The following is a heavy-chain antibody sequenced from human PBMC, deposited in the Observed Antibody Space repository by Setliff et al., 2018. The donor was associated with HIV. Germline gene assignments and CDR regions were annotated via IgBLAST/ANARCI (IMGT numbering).Heavy chain of an antibody. Sequence: SETLSLTCTVSGYSIKNGYYWGWIRQSPGKGLEWIGSIFHTANMQYNPSLKSRVSISVDTSKNQFSLKLSSVTAAGTAVYYCASMERGSGFSNRNYFDYWGQGTLVTVSS. J-gene: IGHJ4*02. CDR2: IFHTANM. D-gene: IGHD6-19*01. V-gene: IGHV4-38-2*02. CDR3: ASMERGSGFSNRNYFDY. CDR1: GYSIKNGYY.